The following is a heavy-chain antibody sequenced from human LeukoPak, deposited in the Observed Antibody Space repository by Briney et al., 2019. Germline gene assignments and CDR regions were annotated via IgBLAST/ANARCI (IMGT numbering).Heavy chain of an antibody. V-gene: IGHV3-30-3*01. J-gene: IGHJ4*02. CDR3: AREHYDQTFEY. Sequence: HPGTSLRLSRAASGFTFNNYDMHWVRQAPGKGLEWVSVISYDENKKYYADSVKGRFTISRDNAKNSLYLQMNSLRAEDTAVYYCAREHYDQTFEYWGQGTLVTVSS. D-gene: IGHD4-17*01. CDR2: ISYDENKK. CDR1: GFTFNNYD.